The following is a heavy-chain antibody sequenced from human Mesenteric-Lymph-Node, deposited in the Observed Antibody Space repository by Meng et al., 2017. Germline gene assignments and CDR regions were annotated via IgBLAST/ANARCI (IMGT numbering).Heavy chain of an antibody. CDR3: ANGGFGELIS. J-gene: IGHJ3*01. D-gene: IGHD3-10*01. CDR1: GFTFSSYW. V-gene: IGHV3-7*01. CDR2: IKQDGSEK. Sequence: GESLKISCAASGFTFSSYWMSWVRQAPGKGLEWVANIKQDGSEKYYVDSVKGRFTISRDNAKNSLYLQMNSLRAEDTAVYYCANGGFGELISWGQGTMVTVSS.